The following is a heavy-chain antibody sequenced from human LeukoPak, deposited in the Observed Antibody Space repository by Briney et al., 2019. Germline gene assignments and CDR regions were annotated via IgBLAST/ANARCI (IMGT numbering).Heavy chain of an antibody. D-gene: IGHD3-22*01. Sequence: SETLSLTCTVSGGCISSYYWSWIRQPPGKGLEWIGEINHSGSTNYNPSLKSRVTISLDTSKNQFSLKLTSVTAADTAVYFCARGTYYSDSSGYSYYSYYYMDVWGKGTMVTISS. V-gene: IGHV4-34*01. J-gene: IGHJ6*03. CDR1: GGCISSYY. CDR2: INHSGST. CDR3: ARGTYYSDSSGYSYYSYYYMDV.